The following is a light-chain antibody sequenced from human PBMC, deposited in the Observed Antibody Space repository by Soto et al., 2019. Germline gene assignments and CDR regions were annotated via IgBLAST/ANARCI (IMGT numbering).Light chain of an antibody. CDR3: QQTNSFPRT. J-gene: IGKJ1*01. Sequence: DIQMTQSPSYVSASVGDRVTITCRASQGVSSFVAWYQQKPGKAPKLLIYAASILQSGVPSRFSGSGSGTDFTLTISSLQPEDFATYHCQQTNSFPRTFGQGTKVEIK. V-gene: IGKV1-12*01. CDR1: QGVSSF. CDR2: AAS.